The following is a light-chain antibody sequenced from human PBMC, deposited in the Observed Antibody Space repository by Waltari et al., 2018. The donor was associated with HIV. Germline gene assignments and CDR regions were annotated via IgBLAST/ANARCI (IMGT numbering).Light chain of an antibody. CDR1: QDISNY. Sequence: DIQLTQSPSSMSASIGDRVTIPCQASQDISNYLNWYQQKAGKAPKLLIYDASNLETGVPSRFSGRGSGTDFTFTISSLQPEDIATYYCQQYDSLPRTFGPGTKVDIK. J-gene: IGKJ3*01. CDR2: DAS. CDR3: QQYDSLPRT. V-gene: IGKV1-33*01.